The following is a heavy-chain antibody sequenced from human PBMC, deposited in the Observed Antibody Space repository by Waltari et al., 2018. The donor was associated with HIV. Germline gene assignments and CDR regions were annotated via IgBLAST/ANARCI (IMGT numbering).Heavy chain of an antibody. Sequence: QVQLVESGGGVVQPGTSLTLSCAVFGFTFSHFAIHWVRQSTGKGLEWLAVFWSDGAEISYADSVKGRFTVSKDSSQKTLYLHLTSLRAEDTALYYCARGYSSSRWIPLYHWGRGTLVTVSS. V-gene: IGHV3-33*01. J-gene: IGHJ4*02. CDR2: FWSDGAEI. CDR3: ARGYSSSRWIPLYH. CDR1: GFTFSHFA. D-gene: IGHD6-6*01.